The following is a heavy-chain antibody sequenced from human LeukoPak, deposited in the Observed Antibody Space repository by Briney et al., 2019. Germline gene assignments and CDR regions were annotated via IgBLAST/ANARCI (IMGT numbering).Heavy chain of an antibody. J-gene: IGHJ4*02. CDR1: GITISSAW. Sequence: PGGFLRLSCETSGITISSAWMSWVRQPPGKGLEYVGRIKSESDGGTTDHAAPVKGRFTISRDDSKNTLYLQMNSLTIEDTAVYYCTTPPDWGQGTLVTVSP. CDR2: IKSESDGGTT. V-gene: IGHV3-15*01. CDR3: TTPPD.